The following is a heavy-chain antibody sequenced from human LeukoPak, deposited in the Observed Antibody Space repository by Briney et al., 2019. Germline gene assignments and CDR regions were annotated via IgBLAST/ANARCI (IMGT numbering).Heavy chain of an antibody. CDR1: GGSISSSSYY. CDR3: ARIFGGIY. V-gene: IGHV4-39*01. D-gene: IGHD3-3*01. CDR2: IYYSGST. Sequence: SETLSLTCTVSGGSISSSSYYRGWIRQPPGKGLEWIGSIYYSGSTYYNPSLKSRVTISVDTSKNQFSLKLSSVTAADTAVYYCARIFGGIYWGQGTLVTVSS. J-gene: IGHJ4*02.